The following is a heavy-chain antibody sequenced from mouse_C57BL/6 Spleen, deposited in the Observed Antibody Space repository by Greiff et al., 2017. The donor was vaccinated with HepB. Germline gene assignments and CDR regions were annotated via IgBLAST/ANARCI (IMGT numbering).Heavy chain of an antibody. D-gene: IGHD2-4*01. Sequence: EVMLVESGGDLVKPGGSLKLSCAASGFTFSSYGMSWVRQTPDKRLEWVATISSGGSYTYYPDSVKGRFTISRDNAKNTLYLQMSSLKSEDTAMYYCARGNDYDGRAWFAYWGQGTLVTVSA. CDR1: GFTFSSYG. CDR2: ISSGGSYT. V-gene: IGHV5-6*01. J-gene: IGHJ3*01. CDR3: ARGNDYDGRAWFAY.